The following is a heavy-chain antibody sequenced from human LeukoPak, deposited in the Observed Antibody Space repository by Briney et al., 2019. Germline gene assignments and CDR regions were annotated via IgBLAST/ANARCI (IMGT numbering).Heavy chain of an antibody. CDR3: ARMRDGWNYYYGMDV. D-gene: IGHD2-15*01. Sequence: GASVKVSCKASGGTFSSHAISWVRQAPGQGLEWMGGIIPIFGTANYAQKFQGRVTITADESTSTAYMELSSLRSEDTAVYYCARMRDGWNYYYGMDVWGQGTTVTVSS. CDR2: IIPIFGTA. V-gene: IGHV1-69*13. J-gene: IGHJ6*02. CDR1: GGTFSSHA.